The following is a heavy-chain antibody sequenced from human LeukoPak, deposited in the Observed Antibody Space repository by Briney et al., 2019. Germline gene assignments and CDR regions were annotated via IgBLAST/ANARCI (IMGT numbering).Heavy chain of an antibody. Sequence: KPSETLSLTCTVSGGSISSYYWSWIRQPPGKGLEWIGYIYYSGSTNYNPSLTSRVTISLDTSKNQFSLKLSSVTAADTAVYYCARRRGNFWSDYYAFDYWGLGTLVTISS. CDR3: ARRRGNFWSDYYAFDY. CDR1: GGSISSYY. D-gene: IGHD3-3*01. J-gene: IGHJ4*02. CDR2: IYYSGST. V-gene: IGHV4-59*08.